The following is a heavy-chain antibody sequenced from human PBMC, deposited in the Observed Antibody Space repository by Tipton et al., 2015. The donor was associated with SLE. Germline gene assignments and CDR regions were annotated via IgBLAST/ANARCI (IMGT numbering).Heavy chain of an antibody. CDR2: ISSDGSST. CDR1: GFSFSSYW. CDR3: TRENMATTSVFYFDK. Sequence: SLRLSCAASGFSFSSYWVHWVRQAPGKGLVWVSRISSDGSSTSYADSVKGRFTISRDNAKNTLYLQMTSLRPEDTAVYYCTRENMATTSVFYFDKWGQGTLVAVSS. J-gene: IGHJ4*02. D-gene: IGHD5-24*01. V-gene: IGHV3-74*01.